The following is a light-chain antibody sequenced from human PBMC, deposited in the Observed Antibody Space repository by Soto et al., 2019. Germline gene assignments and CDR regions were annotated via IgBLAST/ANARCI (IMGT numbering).Light chain of an antibody. J-gene: IGKJ1*01. CDR2: DAS. Sequence: EIVLTQSPATLSVSPGERVTLSCRASQSVDISLAWFQQRPGQAPRLLIYDASNRATGIPARFSGSGSGTDFTLTISRLEPEDFAVYYCQQYGSSGTFGQGTKVDIK. CDR3: QQYGSSGT. CDR1: QSVDIS. V-gene: IGKV3-20*01.